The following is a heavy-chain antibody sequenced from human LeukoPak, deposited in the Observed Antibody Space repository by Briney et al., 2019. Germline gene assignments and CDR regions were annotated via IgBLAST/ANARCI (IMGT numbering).Heavy chain of an antibody. J-gene: IGHJ3*02. CDR1: GFTFSSYG. Sequence: RGSLRLSCAASGFTFSSYGMSWVRQAPGKALEWVSAISGSGGSTYYADSVKGRFTISRDNSKNTLYLQMNSLRAEDTAVYYCTRRYNYDSSGYYYVRDAFDIWGQGTMVTVSS. V-gene: IGHV3-23*01. D-gene: IGHD3-22*01. CDR3: TRRYNYDSSGYYYVRDAFDI. CDR2: ISGSGGST.